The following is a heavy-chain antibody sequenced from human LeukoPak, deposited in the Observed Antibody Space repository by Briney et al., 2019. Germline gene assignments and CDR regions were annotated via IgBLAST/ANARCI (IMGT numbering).Heavy chain of an antibody. D-gene: IGHD6-13*01. J-gene: IGHJ4*02. Sequence: PSETLSLTCAVYGGSFSGYYWSWIRQPPGKGLGWIGEINHSGSTNYNPSLKSRVTISVDTSKNQFSLKLSSVTAADTAVYYCARRAAGPPRVDYWGQGTLVTVSS. CDR3: ARRAAGPPRVDY. V-gene: IGHV4-34*01. CDR2: INHSGST. CDR1: GGSFSGYY.